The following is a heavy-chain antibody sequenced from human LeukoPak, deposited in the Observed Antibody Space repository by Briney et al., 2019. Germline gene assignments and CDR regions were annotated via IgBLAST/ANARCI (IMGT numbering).Heavy chain of an antibody. CDR1: GYTFTGYY. Sequence: GASVKVSCKASGYTFTGYYMHWGRQAPGQGLEWMGWIKPNSGGTNYAQKCQGSVTMTRDTSISTAYMELSRLRSDDTAVYYCARVHMGVVPAARTVPGYWGQGTLVTVSS. CDR3: ARVHMGVVPAARTVPGY. CDR2: IKPNSGGT. V-gene: IGHV1-2*02. J-gene: IGHJ4*02. D-gene: IGHD2-2*01.